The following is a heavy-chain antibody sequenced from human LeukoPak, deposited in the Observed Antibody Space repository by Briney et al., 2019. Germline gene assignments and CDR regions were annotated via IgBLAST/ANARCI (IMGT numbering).Heavy chain of an antibody. J-gene: IGHJ6*02. CDR3: ARDHGGSYSNYYYYGMDV. D-gene: IGHD1-26*01. CDR1: GYTFTSYG. V-gene: IGHV1-18*01. CDR2: ISAYNGST. Sequence: ASVKVFCKASGYTFTSYGISWVRQAPGQGLEWLGWISAYNGSTNYAQKLQGRVTMTTDTSTSTAYMELRSLRSDDTAVYYCARDHGGSYSNYYYYGMDVWGQGTTLTVSS.